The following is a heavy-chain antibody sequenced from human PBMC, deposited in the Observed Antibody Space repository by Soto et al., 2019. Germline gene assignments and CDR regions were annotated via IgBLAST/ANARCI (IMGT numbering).Heavy chain of an antibody. CDR3: ARESHDILTGPPWVWYFDI. CDR1: GGSFSGYY. J-gene: IGHJ2*01. Sequence: QVQLQQWGAGPLRPLETLSLTCGVSGGSFSGYYWAWIRQSPGKGLEWIGEINDRGSINYNPSLKTRVSILIDTSKNHYSLNLRSVTAADTAVYYCARESHDILTGPPWVWYFDIWCRRTLVTV. D-gene: IGHD3-9*01. CDR2: INDRGSI. V-gene: IGHV4-34*01.